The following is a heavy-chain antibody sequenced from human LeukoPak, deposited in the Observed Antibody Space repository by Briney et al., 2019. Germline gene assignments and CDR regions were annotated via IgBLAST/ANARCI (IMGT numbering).Heavy chain of an antibody. CDR3: ARWFSTGRGFFDY. Sequence: GGSLRLSCAASGFTCSTYNMNLVRQAPGKGLEWVSYISSSSSIIYYADSVKGRFTISRDNAKNSLYLQMNSLRDEDTAVYYCARWFSTGRGFFDYWGQGILVTVSS. D-gene: IGHD6-19*01. CDR2: ISSSSSII. J-gene: IGHJ4*02. CDR1: GFTCSTYN. V-gene: IGHV3-48*02.